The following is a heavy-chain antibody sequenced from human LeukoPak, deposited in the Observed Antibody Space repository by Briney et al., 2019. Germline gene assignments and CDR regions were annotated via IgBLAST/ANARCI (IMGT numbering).Heavy chain of an antibody. V-gene: IGHV1-2*02. Sequence: ASVKVSCKASGYTFTGYYMHWVRQAPGQGLEWMGWINPNSGGTNYAQKFQGRVTMTRDTSISTAYMELSRLRSDDTAVYYCARAPYYYDSSGYYPTFDLWGRGTLVTVSS. CDR3: ARAPYYYDSSGYYPTFDL. J-gene: IGHJ2*01. CDR1: GYTFTGYY. D-gene: IGHD3-22*01. CDR2: INPNSGGT.